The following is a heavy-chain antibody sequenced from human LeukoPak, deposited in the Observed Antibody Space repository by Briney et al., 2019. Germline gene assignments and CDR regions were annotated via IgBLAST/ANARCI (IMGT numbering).Heavy chain of an antibody. J-gene: IGHJ3*02. CDR1: GFTFSSYS. Sequence: PGGSLRLSCAASGFTFSSYSMNWVRQAPGKGLEWVSYISSSSSTMYYADSVKGRFTISRDNAKNSLYLQMNSLRAEDTAVYYCARGFWSGYYLDAFDIWGQGTMVTVSS. V-gene: IGHV3-48*01. CDR2: ISSSSSTM. CDR3: ARGFWSGYYLDAFDI. D-gene: IGHD3-3*01.